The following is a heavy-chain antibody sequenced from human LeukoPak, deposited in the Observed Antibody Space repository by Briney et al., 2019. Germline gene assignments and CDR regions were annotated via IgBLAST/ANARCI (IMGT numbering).Heavy chain of an antibody. V-gene: IGHV3-23*01. D-gene: IGHD3-3*01. Sequence: GGSLRLSCAASAFTFSRYGMSWVRQAPGKGLEWVSAISGDGRDIFYAVAVKGRFTISRDNSKNTLYLQMNSLRDEDTALYYCAIHGGGTIRIEAFDVWGQGTMVTISS. CDR3: AIHGGGTIRIEAFDV. CDR1: AFTFSRYG. J-gene: IGHJ3*01. CDR2: ISGDGRDI.